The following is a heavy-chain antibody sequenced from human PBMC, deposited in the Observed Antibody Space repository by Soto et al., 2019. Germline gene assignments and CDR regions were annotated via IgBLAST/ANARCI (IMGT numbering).Heavy chain of an antibody. CDR1: GYTFSDFD. J-gene: IGHJ6*02. D-gene: IGHD3-10*01. Sequence: QAHLEQSGAEVKRPGASVKVSCKASGYTFSDFDINWLRQASGQGPEWMGWMNAKSGDTLFAQRLQDKFNMTWDTCLSTADMDVASLTSDDTAMYYCTRGTPFTYAGFDVWGQGTTVAVSS. CDR2: MNAKSGDT. CDR3: TRGTPFTYAGFDV. V-gene: IGHV1-8*01.